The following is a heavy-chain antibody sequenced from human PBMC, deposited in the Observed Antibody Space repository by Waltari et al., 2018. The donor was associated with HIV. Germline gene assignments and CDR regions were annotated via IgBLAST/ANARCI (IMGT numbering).Heavy chain of an antibody. CDR3: ATSRTFDY. CDR2: IKQDEGEK. V-gene: IGHV3-7*01. Sequence: EVQLVESGGGLGQPGGSRRLYCAGSGFTLSTYSMSWVRQAPGKGLWWVANIKQDEGEKYYVDSVKGRFAISRDNAQNSLYLQMNNLRAEDTAVYFCATSRTFDYWGQGTLVTVSS. D-gene: IGHD2-2*01. J-gene: IGHJ4*02. CDR1: GFTLSTYS.